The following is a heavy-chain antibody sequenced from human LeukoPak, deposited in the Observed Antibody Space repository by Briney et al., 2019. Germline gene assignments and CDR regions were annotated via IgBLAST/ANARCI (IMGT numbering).Heavy chain of an antibody. CDR2: ISHGGGKE. Sequence: PGGPLRLSCAASGFPFHDYDMYWLRQTPGKGLEWVALISHGGGKEHYAESVKGRFTISRDNSRNTVYLQMSSLRSDDTAIYYCAKTLDGFWPQFDFWGQGTLLTVSS. J-gene: IGHJ4*02. D-gene: IGHD5-24*01. CDR3: AKTLDGFWPQFDF. CDR1: GFPFHDYD. V-gene: IGHV3-30*18.